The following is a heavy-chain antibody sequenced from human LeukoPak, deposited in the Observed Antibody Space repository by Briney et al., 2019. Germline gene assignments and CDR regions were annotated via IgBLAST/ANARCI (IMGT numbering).Heavy chain of an antibody. J-gene: IGHJ5*02. CDR3: AKDMRVFYNWFDP. V-gene: IGHV3-48*01. Sequence: GGSLRLSCAASGFIISGDSMNWVRQAPGKGLEWIAYISRDSGIKYYADSVRGRFTISRDNAKNSLYLQMHSLRAEDTAVYYCAKDMRVFYNWFDPWGQGTLVTVSS. CDR2: ISRDSGIK. D-gene: IGHD3-9*01. CDR1: GFIISGDS.